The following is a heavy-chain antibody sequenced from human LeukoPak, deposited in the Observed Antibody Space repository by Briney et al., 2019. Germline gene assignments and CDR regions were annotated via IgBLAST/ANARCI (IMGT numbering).Heavy chain of an antibody. CDR2: IYISGST. J-gene: IGHJ4*02. Sequence: SSETLSLTCTVSGGSISSYYWSWIRQPAGKGLEWIGRIYISGSTNYNPSLKSRVTMSVATSKNQFSLKLSSVTAADTAVYYCAREPAAAGSFDYWGQGTLVTVSS. V-gene: IGHV4-4*07. D-gene: IGHD6-13*01. CDR3: AREPAAAGSFDY. CDR1: GGSISSYY.